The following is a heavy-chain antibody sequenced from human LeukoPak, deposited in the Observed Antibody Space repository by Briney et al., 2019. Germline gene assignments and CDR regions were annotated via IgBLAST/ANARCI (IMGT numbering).Heavy chain of an antibody. CDR1: GCIFTSYW. Sequence: GESLKISCKGSGCIFTSYWIAWVRQMPGKGLEWMGIIYPGNSDTKYSPSFQGQVTISADKSISTAYLQWSSLKASDTAMYYCARRYTIFGVVTIDYWGQGTLVTVSS. CDR2: IYPGNSDT. CDR3: ARRYTIFGVVTIDY. V-gene: IGHV5-51*01. J-gene: IGHJ4*02. D-gene: IGHD3-3*01.